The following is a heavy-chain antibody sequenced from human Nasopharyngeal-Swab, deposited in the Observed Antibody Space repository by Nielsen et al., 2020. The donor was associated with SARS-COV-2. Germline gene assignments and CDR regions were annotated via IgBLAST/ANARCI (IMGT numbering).Heavy chain of an antibody. J-gene: IGHJ6*02. CDR3: ARGTVFGVANGMDV. Sequence: VRRAPGKGLEWVSSIGRYGTDIFHADSVKGRFSVFRDAANKSIYLQMRSLRAEDTAVYYCARGTVFGVANGMDVWGQGTTVTVSS. D-gene: IGHD3-3*01. V-gene: IGHV3-21*01. CDR2: IGRYGTDI.